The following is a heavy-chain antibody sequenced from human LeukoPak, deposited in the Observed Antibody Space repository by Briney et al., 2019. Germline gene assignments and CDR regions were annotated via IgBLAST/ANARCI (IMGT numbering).Heavy chain of an antibody. CDR2: IQQDGSEK. CDR3: ARDKPVTMVRGVILTNYYYYMDV. CDR1: RFTFGSSW. V-gene: IGHV3-7*01. D-gene: IGHD3-10*01. Sequence: GGSLRLSCAASRFTFGSSWMSWVRQAPGKGLEWVANIQQDGSEKYYVDSVKGRFTISRDNAKNSLYLQMNSLRAEDTALYYCARDKPVTMVRGVILTNYYYYMDVWGKGTTVTISS. J-gene: IGHJ6*03.